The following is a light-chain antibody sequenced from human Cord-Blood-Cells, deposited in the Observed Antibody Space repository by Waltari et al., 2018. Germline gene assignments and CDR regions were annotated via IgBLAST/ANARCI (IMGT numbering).Light chain of an antibody. V-gene: IGKV1-5*01. CDR2: DAS. CDR3: QQYNSYSPXT. J-gene: IGKJ1*01. Sequence: DIQMTQSPSTLSASVGDRVTITCRASQSISSWLAWYQQKPGKAPKLLIYDASSLESGVPSRFSGSGSGTEFTLTISSLQPDDFATYYCQQYNSYSPXTFX. CDR1: QSISSW.